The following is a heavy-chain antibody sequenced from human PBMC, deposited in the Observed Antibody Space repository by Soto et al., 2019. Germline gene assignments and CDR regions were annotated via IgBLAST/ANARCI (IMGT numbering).Heavy chain of an antibody. CDR2: IRSKAYGGTT. CDR3: TAGVVAATRYENPPYNWFDP. J-gene: IGHJ5*02. Sequence: GGSLRLSCTASGFTFGDYAMSWFRQSPGKGLEWVGFIRSKAYGGTTEYAASVKGRFTISRDDSKSIAYLQMNSLKTEDTAVYYCTAGVVAATRYENPPYNWFDPWGQGTLVTVSS. CDR1: GFTFGDYA. V-gene: IGHV3-49*03. D-gene: IGHD2-15*01.